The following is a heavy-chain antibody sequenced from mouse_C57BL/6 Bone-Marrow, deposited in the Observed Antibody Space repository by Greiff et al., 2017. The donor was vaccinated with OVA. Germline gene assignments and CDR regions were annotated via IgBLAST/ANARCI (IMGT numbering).Heavy chain of an antibody. CDR2: IYPRDGST. CDR3: ARRYGYAP. V-gene: IGHV1-85*01. J-gene: IGHJ3*01. CDR1: GYTFTSYD. Sequence: QVQLQQSGPELVKPGASVKLSCKASGYTFTSYDINWVKQRPGQGLEWIGWIYPRDGSTTYNEKFKGKATLTVDTSSSTAYMELHSLTSEDSAVYFCARRYGYAPWGQGTLVTVSA. D-gene: IGHD2-2*01.